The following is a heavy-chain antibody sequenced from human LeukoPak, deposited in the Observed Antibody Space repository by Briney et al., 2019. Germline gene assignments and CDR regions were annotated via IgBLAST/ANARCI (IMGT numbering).Heavy chain of an antibody. V-gene: IGHV3-11*06. CDR1: GFTFSDYY. J-gene: IGHJ4*02. CDR2: ISSSSSYT. Sequence: GGSLRLSCAASGFTFSDYYMSWIRQAPGKGLEWVSYISSSSSYTYYADSVKGRFTISRDNAKNSLYLQMNSLRAEDTVVYYCARGVRGYSYGPSGYWGQGTLVTVSS. CDR3: ARGVRGYSYGPSGY. D-gene: IGHD5-18*01.